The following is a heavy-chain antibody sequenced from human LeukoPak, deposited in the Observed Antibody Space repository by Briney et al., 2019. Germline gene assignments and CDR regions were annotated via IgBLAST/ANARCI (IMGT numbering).Heavy chain of an antibody. D-gene: IGHD2-15*01. CDR3: ARSNHCSGGSCPKGAFDY. V-gene: IGHV1-2*06. Sequence: ASVKVSCKASAYTFTGYYLHWVRQAPGQGLEWMGRINPNTGGTNYAQKFQGRVTMTRDTSISTTYMELSSLRSDATAVYYCARSNHCSGGSCPKGAFDYWGQGTLVTVSS. J-gene: IGHJ4*02. CDR1: AYTFTGYY. CDR2: INPNTGGT.